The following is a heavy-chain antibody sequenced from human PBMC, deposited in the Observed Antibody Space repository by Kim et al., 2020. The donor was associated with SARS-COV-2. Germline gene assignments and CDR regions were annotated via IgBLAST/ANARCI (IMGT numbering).Heavy chain of an antibody. CDR2: IIPILGIA. CDR1: RGTFSSYT. CDR3: ARSVGYGGNSGVPLDY. Sequence: SVKVSCKASRGTFSSYTISWVRQAPGQGLEWMGRIIPILGIANYAQKFQGRVTITADKSTSTAYMELSSLRSEDTAVYYCARSVGYGGNSGVPLDYWGQGTLVTVSS. J-gene: IGHJ4*02. D-gene: IGHD2-21*02. V-gene: IGHV1-69*02.